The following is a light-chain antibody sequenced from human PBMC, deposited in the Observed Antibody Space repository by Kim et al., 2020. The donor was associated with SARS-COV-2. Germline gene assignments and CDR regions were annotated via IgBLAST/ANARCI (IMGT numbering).Light chain of an antibody. Sequence: GSPGQSITISCTGTSSDVGSYNLVSWYQQHPGKAPKLMIYEVSKRPSGVSNRFSGSKSGNTASLTISGLQAEDEADYYCCSYAGSQFGGGTQLTVL. J-gene: IGLJ2*01. V-gene: IGLV2-23*02. CDR2: EVS. CDR3: CSYAGSQ. CDR1: SSDVGSYNL.